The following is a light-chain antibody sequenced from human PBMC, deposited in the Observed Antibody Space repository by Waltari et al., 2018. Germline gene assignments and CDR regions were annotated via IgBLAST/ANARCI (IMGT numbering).Light chain of an antibody. CDR3: SSYTSSSTWV. Sequence: QSALTQPASVSGSPGQSITISCTGTSSDVGSYNYVSWYQQHPGKAPKLMIYDVTKRPSGVSNRFSGSKSVNTASLTISGLQAEDEADYYCSSYTSSSTWVFGGGTKLTVL. CDR1: SSDVGSYNY. CDR2: DVT. V-gene: IGLV2-14*01. J-gene: IGLJ3*02.